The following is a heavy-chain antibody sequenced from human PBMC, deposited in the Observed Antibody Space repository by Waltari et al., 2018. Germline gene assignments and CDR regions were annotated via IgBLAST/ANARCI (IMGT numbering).Heavy chain of an antibody. Sequence: QVQLVQSGAEVKKPGASVKVSCKASGYTFTGYYMHWVRQAPGQGLEWMGWINPNSGGTNYAQKFQGRVTMTRDTSISTAYMELSRLRSDDTAVYYCARNYYGSGSYYNGDGMDVWGQGTTVTVSS. V-gene: IGHV1-2*02. CDR2: INPNSGGT. CDR1: GYTFTGYY. D-gene: IGHD3-10*01. CDR3: ARNYYGSGSYYNGDGMDV. J-gene: IGHJ6*02.